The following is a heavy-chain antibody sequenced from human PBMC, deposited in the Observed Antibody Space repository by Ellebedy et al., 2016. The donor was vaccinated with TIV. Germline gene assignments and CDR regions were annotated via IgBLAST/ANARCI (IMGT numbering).Heavy chain of an antibody. J-gene: IGHJ4*02. CDR3: AKEQSPYYDILTDSFDY. Sequence: PGGSLRLSCAASGFIFSSYGMHRVRQAPGKGLEWVAVIWYDGFNKDYADSVKGRFTISRDNSKNTLNLEMNSLRAEDTAVYYCAKEQSPYYDILTDSFDYWGQGALVTVSS. CDR1: GFIFSSYG. D-gene: IGHD3-9*01. V-gene: IGHV3-33*06. CDR2: IWYDGFNK.